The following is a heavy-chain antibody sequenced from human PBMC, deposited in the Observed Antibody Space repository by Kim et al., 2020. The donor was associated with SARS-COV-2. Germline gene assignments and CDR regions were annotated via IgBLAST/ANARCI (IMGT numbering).Heavy chain of an antibody. V-gene: IGHV3-15*01. CDR3: TTYYFASGRYYCAFDI. J-gene: IGHJ3*02. CDR2: IKSKTDGGTI. CDR1: GFILTNAW. D-gene: IGHD3-22*01. Sequence: GGSLRLSCAASGFILTNAWMSWVRQAPGKGLEWVGRIKSKTDGGTIEYAAPVRGRFTISRDDSGNTLYLQMNSLKTEVTAVYYCTTYYFASGRYYCAFDIWGQGTMVTVSS.